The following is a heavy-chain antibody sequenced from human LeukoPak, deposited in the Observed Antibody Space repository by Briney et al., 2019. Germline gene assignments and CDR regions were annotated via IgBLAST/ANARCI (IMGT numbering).Heavy chain of an antibody. V-gene: IGHV3-30-3*01. CDR3: ARELRVAGTSFDY. J-gene: IGHJ4*02. D-gene: IGHD6-19*01. Sequence: PGRSLRLSCAASGFTFSSYAMHWVRQAPGKGLEWVAVISYDGSNKYYADSVKGRFTISRDNSKNTLYLQMNSLRAEDTAVYYCARELRVAGTSFDYWGQGTLVTVSS. CDR2: ISYDGSNK. CDR1: GFTFSSYA.